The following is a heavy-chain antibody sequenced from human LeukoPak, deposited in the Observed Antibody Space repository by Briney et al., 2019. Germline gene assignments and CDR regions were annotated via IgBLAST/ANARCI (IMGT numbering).Heavy chain of an antibody. J-gene: IGHJ1*01. Sequence: PGGSLRLSCAASGFTLSSYTMNWVRQAPGKGLEWVSSISGGSNYIYYADSVEGRFTISRDNAKNSLYLQMNSLRAEDTAVYYCATYSSLNRREFQYWGQGTLLTVSS. V-gene: IGHV3-21*01. D-gene: IGHD3-22*01. CDR2: ISGGSNYI. CDR1: GFTLSSYT. CDR3: ATYSSLNRREFQY.